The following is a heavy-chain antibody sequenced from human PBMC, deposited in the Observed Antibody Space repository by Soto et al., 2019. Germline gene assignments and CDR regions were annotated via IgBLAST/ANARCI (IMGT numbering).Heavy chain of an antibody. CDR2: IKQDGSEK. V-gene: IGHV3-7*01. CDR1: GFTFSSYW. D-gene: IGHD2-15*01. CDR3: AREKVVVAATWYYFDY. J-gene: IGHJ4*02. Sequence: GGSLRLSCAASGFTFSSYWMSWVRQAPGKGLEWVANIKQDGSEKYYVDSVKGRFTISRDNAKNSLYLQMNSLRAEDTAVYYCAREKVVVAATWYYFDYWGQGTLVTVSS.